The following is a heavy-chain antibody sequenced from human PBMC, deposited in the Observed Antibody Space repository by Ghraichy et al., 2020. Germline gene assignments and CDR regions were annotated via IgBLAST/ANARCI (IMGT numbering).Heavy chain of an antibody. CDR1: GFTFSSYA. D-gene: IGHD3-16*01. V-gene: IGHV3-23*01. CDR2: AGGGGSK. J-gene: IGHJ4*02. CDR3: AEQRSHPREAYYFDY. Sequence: GGSLRLSCAASGFTFSSYAMSWVRQAPGKGLEWVAAAGGGGSKYYTDSVKGRFTISRDSSKNTLYLQMNSLRADDPAVYYCAEQRSHPREAYYFDYWGQGALVTVSS.